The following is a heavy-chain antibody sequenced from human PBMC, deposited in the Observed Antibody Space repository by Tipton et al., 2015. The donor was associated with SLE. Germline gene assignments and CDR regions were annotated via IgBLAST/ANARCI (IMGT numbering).Heavy chain of an antibody. CDR2: INHSGSI. J-gene: IGHJ4*02. D-gene: IGHD3-10*01. Sequence: TLSLTCAVYGGSFSGYYWSWIRQPPGKGLEWIGEINHSGSINYNPSLKSRVTISVDTSKNQFSLKLSSVTAADTAVYYCARGEVETYYYGSRTYSPFDYWGQGNLVTVSA. CDR3: ARGEVETYYYGSRTYSPFDY. CDR1: GGSFSGYY. V-gene: IGHV4-34*01.